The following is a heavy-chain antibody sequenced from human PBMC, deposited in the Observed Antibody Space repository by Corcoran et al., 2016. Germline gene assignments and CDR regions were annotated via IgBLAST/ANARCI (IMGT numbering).Heavy chain of an antibody. CDR1: GFTFSSYS. J-gene: IGHJ5*02. D-gene: IGHD6-13*01. V-gene: IGHV3-48*02. CDR2: ISSSSSTI. Sequence: EVQLVESGGGLVQPGGSLRLSCAASGFTFSSYSMNWVRQAPGKGLEWVSYISSSSSTIYYADSVKGRFTITRDNAKNSLYLQMNSLRDEDTAVYYLAGGWTVDYSSGWYWFDPWGQGTLVTVSS. CDR3: AGGWTVDYSSGWYWFDP.